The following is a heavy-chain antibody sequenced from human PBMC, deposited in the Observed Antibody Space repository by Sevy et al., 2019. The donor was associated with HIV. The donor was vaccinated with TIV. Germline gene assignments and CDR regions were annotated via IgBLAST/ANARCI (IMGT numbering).Heavy chain of an antibody. D-gene: IGHD1-26*01. CDR3: SAGVGMSDFDY. CDR1: GFTFSNAW. CDR2: IKSKSDGGTR. J-gene: IGHJ4*02. Sequence: GGSLRLSCAASGFTFSNAWMSWVRQAPGKGLEWVGRIKSKSDGGTRDFAAPAKGRFIISGDDSKSRLYLQMSSLKTEDTALYYCSAGVGMSDFDYWGRGTQVTVSS. V-gene: IGHV3-15*01.